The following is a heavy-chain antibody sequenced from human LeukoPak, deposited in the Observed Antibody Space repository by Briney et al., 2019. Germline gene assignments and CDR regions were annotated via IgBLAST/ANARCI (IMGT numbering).Heavy chain of an antibody. CDR2: IYPGDSDT. V-gene: IGHV5-51*01. CDR1: GYSFTSYW. CDR3: ARRIVVVPAAYNWFDP. D-gene: IGHD2-2*01. Sequence: GESLKISCKGSGYSFTSYWIGWVRQMPGKGLEWMGIIYPGDSDTRYSPSFQGQVTISADKSISTAYLQWSSLKASDTAMYYCARRIVVVPAAYNWFDPWGQGTLVTVSS. J-gene: IGHJ5*02.